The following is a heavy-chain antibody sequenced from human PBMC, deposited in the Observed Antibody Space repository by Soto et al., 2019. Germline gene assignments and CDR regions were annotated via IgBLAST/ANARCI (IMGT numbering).Heavy chain of an antibody. V-gene: IGHV3-30*18. J-gene: IGHJ4*02. D-gene: IGHD3-16*01. CDR2: ISFDGRDE. Sequence: QVRLVESGGGVVQPGRSLRLSCAASGFPFSNYGMNWVRQAPGKGLEWVSVISFDGRDEYYADSVKGRFTVSRDNSKSTLYLRMNSLRVEDTAVYFCAKDLLGGGVVVPGFDFWGQGTLVSVSS. CDR3: AKDLLGGGVVVPGFDF. CDR1: GFPFSNYG.